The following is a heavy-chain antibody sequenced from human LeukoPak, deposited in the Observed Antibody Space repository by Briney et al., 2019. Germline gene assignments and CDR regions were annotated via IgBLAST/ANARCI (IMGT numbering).Heavy chain of an antibody. Sequence: SETLSLTCTVSGGSISSYYWSWIRQPPGKGLEWLGYIYHSGSTNYNPSLKSRVTMSVDTSKIQFSLRLSSVTAADTAVYYCARGNIEYYDTLTGYFDYWGQGTLVTVSS. D-gene: IGHD3-9*01. CDR3: ARGNIEYYDTLTGYFDY. CDR1: GGSISSYY. J-gene: IGHJ4*02. CDR2: IYHSGST. V-gene: IGHV4-59*08.